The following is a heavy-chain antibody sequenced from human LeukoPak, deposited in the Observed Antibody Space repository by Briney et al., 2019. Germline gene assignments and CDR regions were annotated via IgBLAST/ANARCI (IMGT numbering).Heavy chain of an antibody. D-gene: IGHD6-13*01. Sequence: SVKVSCKASGGTFSSYAISWVRQAPGQELEWMGRIIPIFGTANYAQKFKGRVTITTDESTSTAYMELSSLRSEDTAVYYCASIAAADYNWFDPWGQGTLVTVSS. J-gene: IGHJ5*02. CDR3: ASIAAADYNWFDP. CDR1: GGTFSSYA. V-gene: IGHV1-69*05. CDR2: IIPIFGTA.